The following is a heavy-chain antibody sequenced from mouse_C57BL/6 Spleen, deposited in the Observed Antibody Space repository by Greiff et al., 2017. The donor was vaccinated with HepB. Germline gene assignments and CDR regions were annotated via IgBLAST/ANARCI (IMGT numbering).Heavy chain of an antibody. J-gene: IGHJ1*03. CDR3: ARSIYYGSSPYWYFDV. CDR2: IYPRSGNT. D-gene: IGHD1-1*01. Sequence: QVHVKQSGAELARPGASVKLSCKASGYTFTSYGISWVKQRTGQGLEWIGEIYPRSGNTYYNEKFKGKATLTADKSSSTAYMELRSLTSEDSAVYFCARSIYYGSSPYWYFDVWGTGTTVTVSS. V-gene: IGHV1-81*01. CDR1: GYTFTSYG.